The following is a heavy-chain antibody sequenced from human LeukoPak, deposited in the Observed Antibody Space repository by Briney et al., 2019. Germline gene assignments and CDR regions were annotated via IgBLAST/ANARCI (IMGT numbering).Heavy chain of an antibody. J-gene: IGHJ5*02. CDR2: IYYSGGT. D-gene: IGHD6-13*01. Sequence: SETLSLTCTVSGGSISSYYWSWIRQPPGKGLEWIGYIYYSGGTNYNPPLKSRVTISVDTSKNQFSLKLSSVAAADTAVYYCARYSDNWFDPWGQGTLVTVSS. CDR1: GGSISSYY. CDR3: ARYSDNWFDP. V-gene: IGHV4-59*01.